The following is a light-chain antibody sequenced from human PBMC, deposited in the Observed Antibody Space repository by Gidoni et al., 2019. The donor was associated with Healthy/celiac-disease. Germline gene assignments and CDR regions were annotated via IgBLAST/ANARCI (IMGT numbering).Light chain of an antibody. V-gene: IGKV3-20*01. CDR3: QQYGSSPKT. Sequence: ETVLTQSPGTLSLSPGERATLSCRASQSVSSSYLAWYQQKPGQAPRLLIYRASSRATGIPDRFSGSGSGTDFTLTISRLEPEDFAVYYCQQYGSSPKTFGQGTKVDIK. CDR2: RAS. J-gene: IGKJ1*01. CDR1: QSVSSSY.